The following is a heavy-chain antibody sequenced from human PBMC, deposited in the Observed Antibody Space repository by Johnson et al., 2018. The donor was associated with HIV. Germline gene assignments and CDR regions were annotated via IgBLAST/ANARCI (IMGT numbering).Heavy chain of an antibody. CDR1: GFTFSSYG. CDR2: ISYDGSNK. CDR3: AKVGATVVTPRGEAFDI. J-gene: IGHJ3*02. V-gene: IGHV3-30*18. Sequence: QMQLVESGGGVVQPGRSLRLSCSASGFTFSSYGMHWVRQAPGKGLEWLAVISYDGSNKYYGDSVKGRVTISRENSKNTLYLQINSLRAEDTAVYYCAKVGATVVTPRGEAFDIWGQGAMVTVSS. D-gene: IGHD4-23*01.